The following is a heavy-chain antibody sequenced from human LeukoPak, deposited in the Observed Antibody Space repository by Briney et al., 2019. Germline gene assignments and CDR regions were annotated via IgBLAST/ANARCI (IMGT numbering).Heavy chain of an antibody. J-gene: IGHJ4*02. D-gene: IGHD4-17*01. CDR2: INHSGYT. CDR3: TRMTTGHDY. Sequence: SETLSLTCAVSGVSFDDYYWSWLRQTPGKGLEWLGEINHSGYTNDSPSLKSRVTLSIDTSRKQFSLNLKSVTVADAGIYYCTRMTTGHDYWGQGTLVTVSS. CDR1: GVSFDDYY. V-gene: IGHV4-34*01.